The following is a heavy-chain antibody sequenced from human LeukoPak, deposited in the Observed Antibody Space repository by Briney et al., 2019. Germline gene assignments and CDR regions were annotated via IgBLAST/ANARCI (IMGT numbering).Heavy chain of an antibody. V-gene: IGHV1-69*05. Sequence: ASVKVSCKASGGTFSSYAISWVRQAPGQGLEWMGGIIPIFGTANYAQKFQGRVTITTDESTSTAYMELRSLRSEDTAVYYCARGASNYGWFDPWGQGTLVTVSS. CDR1: GGTFSSYA. CDR2: IIPIFGTA. CDR3: ARGASNYGWFDP. D-gene: IGHD4-11*01. J-gene: IGHJ5*02.